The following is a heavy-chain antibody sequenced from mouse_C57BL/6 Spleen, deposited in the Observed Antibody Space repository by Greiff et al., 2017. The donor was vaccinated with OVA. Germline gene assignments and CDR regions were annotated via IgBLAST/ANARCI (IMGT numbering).Heavy chain of an antibody. J-gene: IGHJ2*01. CDR2: INYDGSST. CDR1: GFTFSDYY. V-gene: IGHV5-16*01. Sequence: EVQLVESEGGLVQPGSSMKLSCTASGFTFSDYYMAWVRQVPEKGLEWVANINYDGSSTYYLDSLKSRFIISRDNAKNILYLQMSSLKSEDTATYYCAGDTAQALDYWGQGTTLTVSS. CDR3: AGDTAQALDY. D-gene: IGHD3-2*02.